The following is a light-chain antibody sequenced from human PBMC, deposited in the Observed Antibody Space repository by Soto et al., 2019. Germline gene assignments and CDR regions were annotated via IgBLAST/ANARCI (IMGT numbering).Light chain of an antibody. Sequence: QSALTQPASVSGSPGQSITISCTGTNSDVGTYNLISWYQQHPGQAPKVIIYEVSNRPSGVSNRFSGSKSGNTASLTISGLRNEDEANYYCSSFTSSSTLVFGIGTKVTVL. CDR2: EVS. CDR3: SSFTSSSTLV. J-gene: IGLJ1*01. V-gene: IGLV2-14*02. CDR1: NSDVGTYNL.